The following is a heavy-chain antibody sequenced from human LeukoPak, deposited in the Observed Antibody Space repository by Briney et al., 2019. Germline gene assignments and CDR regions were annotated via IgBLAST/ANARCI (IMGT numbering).Heavy chain of an antibody. J-gene: IGHJ4*02. D-gene: IGHD6-19*01. CDR1: GGSISSTSYY. Sequence: SETLSLTCTVSGGSISSTSYYWGWIRQPPGKGLEWIGSIYYSGSTYYNPSLKSRVAISADRPKNQFSLKLSSVTAADTAVYYCARDGDSSGWTRSDYWGQGTLVTVSS. V-gene: IGHV4-39*07. CDR2: IYYSGST. CDR3: ARDGDSSGWTRSDY.